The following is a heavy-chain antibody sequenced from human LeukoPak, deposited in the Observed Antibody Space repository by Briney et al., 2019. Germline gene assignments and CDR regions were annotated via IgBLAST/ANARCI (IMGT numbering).Heavy chain of an antibody. CDR1: RFTLSSYW. D-gene: IGHD6-13*01. CDR3: ARGAWFKQLVPDYYFDY. CDR2: IKQDGSEE. V-gene: IGHV3-7*03. J-gene: IGHJ4*02. Sequence: GGSLRLSRAPSRFTLSSYWMSWGREAPGTGQEGGANIKQDGSEEHYVDSVKGRFTISRDNAKYPLYLQMNSLRAEDTAVYYCARGAWFKQLVPDYYFDYWGQGTLVTVSS.